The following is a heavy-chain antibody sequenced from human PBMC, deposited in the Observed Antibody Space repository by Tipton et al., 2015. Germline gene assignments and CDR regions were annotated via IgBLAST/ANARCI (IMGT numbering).Heavy chain of an antibody. J-gene: IGHJ4*02. CDR2: IYYNGDT. CDR1: GGSISSSNHY. V-gene: IGHV4-39*07. CDR3: ACQDYDSLTRDYQTVDY. D-gene: IGHD3-9*01. Sequence: TLSLTCTVSGGSISSSNHYWGWIRQPPGKGLEWIGSIYYNGDTYYTPSLKSRVTMSRDTSKNQFSLKLTSVTAADTAVYYCACQDYDSLTRDYQTVDYWGQGILVTVSS.